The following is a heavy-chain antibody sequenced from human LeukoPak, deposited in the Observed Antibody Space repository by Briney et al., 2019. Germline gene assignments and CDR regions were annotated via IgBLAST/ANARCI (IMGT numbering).Heavy chain of an antibody. V-gene: IGHV3-23*01. Sequence: PGGSLRLSCAASGFTFSTYVMTWVRQAPGKGLEWVSAIGADGRSTDYADSVKRRFTISRDISKNTLYLQMNSLRAEDTALYYCTRRVGGTPDHWGLGTLVTVSS. CDR3: TRRVGGTPDH. J-gene: IGHJ5*02. CDR1: GFTFSTYV. D-gene: IGHD1-26*01. CDR2: IGADGRST.